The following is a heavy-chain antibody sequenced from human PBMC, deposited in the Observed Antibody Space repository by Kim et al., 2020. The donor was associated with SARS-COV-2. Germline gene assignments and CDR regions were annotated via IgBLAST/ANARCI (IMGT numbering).Heavy chain of an antibody. J-gene: IGHJ4*02. V-gene: IGHV1-3*02. Sequence: ASVKVSCKASGYTFTSYAMHWVLQAPGQRLEWMGWSNAGNGNTKYSQEFQGRVTITRDTSASTAYMELSSLRSEDMAVYYCARGGHYYDSSGYYSFDYWGQGTLVTVSS. CDR3: ARGGHYYDSSGYYSFDY. CDR2: SNAGNGNT. CDR1: GYTFTSYA. D-gene: IGHD3-22*01.